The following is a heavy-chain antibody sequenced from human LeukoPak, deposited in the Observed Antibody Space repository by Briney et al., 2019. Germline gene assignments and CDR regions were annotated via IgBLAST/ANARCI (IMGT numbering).Heavy chain of an antibody. CDR1: GYSFTSYW. CDR3: ARHGYWNDDKYYYMDV. V-gene: IGHV5-51*01. D-gene: IGHD1-1*01. Sequence: GESRNISCKGSGYSFTSYWIGWVRQMPGKGLEWMGIIYPGDSDTRYSPSFQGQVTISADKSISTAYLQWSSLKASDTAMYYCARHGYWNDDKYYYMDVWGKGTSDTVSS. CDR2: IYPGDSDT. J-gene: IGHJ6*03.